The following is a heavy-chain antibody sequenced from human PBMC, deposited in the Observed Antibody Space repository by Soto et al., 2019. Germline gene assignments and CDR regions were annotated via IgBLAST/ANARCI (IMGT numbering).Heavy chain of an antibody. D-gene: IGHD2-15*01. V-gene: IGHV3-66*01. CDR2: IYKDFT. J-gene: IGHJ3*01. CDR3: AREPRYCSGGSCSIRGDAFDL. CDR1: GFTVTDIY. Sequence: EVQLVESGGGLVQPGGSLRLSCVASGFTVTDIYMNWVRQAPGKGLEWVSVIYKDFTDYADFVKGRFSVSTDSSKNALYLQMDNLRAEETAVYYCAREPRYCSGGSCSIRGDAFDLWGQGAMVTVSS.